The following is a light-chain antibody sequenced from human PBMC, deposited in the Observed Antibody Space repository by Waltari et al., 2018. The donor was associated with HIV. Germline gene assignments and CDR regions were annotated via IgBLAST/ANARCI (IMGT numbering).Light chain of an antibody. CDR3: LLSHSGARRV. Sequence: QAVVTQESSLTVSPGGTVTLTCGSSTGAVTSGHSPYWFQQKPGQAPRTLIYDTSNKHSWTPARFSGSLLGGKAALTLSGAQPEDEAEYYCLLSHSGARRVFGGGTKLTVL. V-gene: IGLV7-46*01. CDR1: TGAVTSGHS. CDR2: DTS. J-gene: IGLJ3*02.